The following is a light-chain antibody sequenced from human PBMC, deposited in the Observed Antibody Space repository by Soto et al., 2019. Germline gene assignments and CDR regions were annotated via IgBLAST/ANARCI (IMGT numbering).Light chain of an antibody. V-gene: IGKV3-15*01. CDR3: QQYNNWPLT. CDR2: GAS. J-gene: IGKJ4*01. Sequence: EIVMPQYPATLSVSPGERATLSCRASQSVSSNLAWYQQKPGQAPRLLIYGASTGATGIPARFSGSGSGTEFTLTISSLQSEDFAVYYCQQYNNWPLTFGGGTKVDI. CDR1: QSVSSN.